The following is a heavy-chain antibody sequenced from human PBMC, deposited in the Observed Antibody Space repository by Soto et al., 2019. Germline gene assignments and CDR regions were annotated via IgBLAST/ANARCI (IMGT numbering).Heavy chain of an antibody. D-gene: IGHD2-21*01. CDR2: IKSKKDATVR. Sequence: GGSLRLSCAASGFTFSSYSMNWVRQAPGKGLEWLGRIKSKKDATVRDYATSVKGRFTISRDDSQNTVCLQMNSLKSEDTGVYYCTTDSIASPPYSDHWGQGTLVTVSS. CDR3: TTDSIASPPYSDH. CDR1: GFTFSSYS. V-gene: IGHV3-15*01. J-gene: IGHJ4*02.